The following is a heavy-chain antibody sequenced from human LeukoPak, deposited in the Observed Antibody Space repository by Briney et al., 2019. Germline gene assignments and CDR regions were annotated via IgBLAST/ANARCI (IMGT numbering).Heavy chain of an antibody. J-gene: IGHJ4*02. CDR2: IRAYNGNT. CDR3: ARVSCSSTSCYSAFDY. Sequence: ASVRVSCKASGYTFTSYGISWVRQAPGQGVEWMGGIRAYNGNTNYAQKLQGRVTMTTDTSTSTAYMELRSLRSDDTAVYYCARVSCSSTSCYSAFDYWGQGTLVTVSS. V-gene: IGHV1-18*01. D-gene: IGHD2-2*01. CDR1: GYTFTSYG.